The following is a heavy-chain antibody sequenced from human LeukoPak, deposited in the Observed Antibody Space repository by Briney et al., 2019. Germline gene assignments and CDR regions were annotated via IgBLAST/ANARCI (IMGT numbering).Heavy chain of an antibody. D-gene: IGHD1-26*01. J-gene: IGHJ4*02. CDR1: GFTFSSYW. CDR3: ARAHRSGGLDN. V-gene: IGHV3-74*01. CDR2: INTDGSTT. Sequence: GGSLRLSCAASGFTFSSYWAHWVRQAPGKGLVWVSRINTDGSTTGYADAVKGRFTISRDNAKNTLYLQMNSLRAEDTAVYYCARAHRSGGLDNWGQGTLVTVSS.